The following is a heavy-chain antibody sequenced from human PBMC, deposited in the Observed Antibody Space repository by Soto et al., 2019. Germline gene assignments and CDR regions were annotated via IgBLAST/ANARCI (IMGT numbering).Heavy chain of an antibody. CDR1: GGSISSSSYY. D-gene: IGHD6-13*01. V-gene: IGHV4-39*01. Sequence: SETLSLTCTVSGGSISSSSYYWGWIRQPPGKGLEWIGSIYYSGSTYYNPSLKSRVTISVDTSKNQFSLKLSSVTAADTAVYYCARGLGAAGTWWFDYWGQGTLVTVSS. CDR3: ARGLGAAGTWWFDY. CDR2: IYYSGST. J-gene: IGHJ5*01.